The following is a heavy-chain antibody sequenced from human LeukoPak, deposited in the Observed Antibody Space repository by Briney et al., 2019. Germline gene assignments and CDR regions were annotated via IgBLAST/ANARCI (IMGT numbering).Heavy chain of an antibody. D-gene: IGHD4-17*01. CDR3: ARAHFVYGDYNY. CDR2: INPNSGGT. J-gene: IGHJ4*02. Sequence: ASVKVSCKASGYTFTGYYMHWVRQAPGQGLEWMGWINPNSGGTNYAQKFQGRVTMTRDTSISTAYMELSRLRSDDTAFYFCARAHFVYGDYNYWGQGTLVTVSS. CDR1: GYTFTGYY. V-gene: IGHV1-2*02.